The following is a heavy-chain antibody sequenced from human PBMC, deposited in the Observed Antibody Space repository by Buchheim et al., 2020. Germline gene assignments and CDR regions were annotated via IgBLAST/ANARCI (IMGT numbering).Heavy chain of an antibody. J-gene: IGHJ6*03. V-gene: IGHV3-48*01. D-gene: IGHD3-3*01. CDR2: ISSSSSTI. CDR1: GFTFSSYS. Sequence: EVQLVESGGGLVQPGGSLRLSCAASGFTFSSYSMNRVRQAPGKGLEWVSYISSSSSTIYYADSVKGRFTISRDNAKSSLYLKMNSLRAEDTAVYYCATRITTGYMDVWGKGTT. CDR3: ATRITTGYMDV.